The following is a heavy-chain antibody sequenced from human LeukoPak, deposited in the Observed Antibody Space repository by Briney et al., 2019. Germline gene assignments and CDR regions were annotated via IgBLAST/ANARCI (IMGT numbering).Heavy chain of an antibody. J-gene: IGHJ4*02. V-gene: IGHV3-74*01. CDR1: GLTFSSYW. Sequence: GGSLRLSCAASGLTFSSYWMHWVRQAPGKGLVWVSRINTDGSSTSYADSVKGRFTISRDNAKNTLYLQMNSLRAEDTAVYYCARGGYHAYYLDYWGQGSLVTVSS. D-gene: IGHD5-18*01. CDR3: ARGGYHAYYLDY. CDR2: INTDGSST.